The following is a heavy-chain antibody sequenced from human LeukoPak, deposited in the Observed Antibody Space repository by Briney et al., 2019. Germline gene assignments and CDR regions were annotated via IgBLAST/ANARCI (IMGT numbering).Heavy chain of an antibody. D-gene: IGHD3-10*01. CDR3: ARDRDRQVFDY. CDR2: IYTSGST. Sequence: SETLSLTCTVSGGSISSYYWSWIRQPAGKGLEWIGRIYTSGSTNYNPSLESRVTMSLDTSKNQFSLKLTSVTAADTAVYYCARDRDRQVFDYWGQGTLVTVSS. CDR1: GGSISSYY. J-gene: IGHJ4*02. V-gene: IGHV4-4*07.